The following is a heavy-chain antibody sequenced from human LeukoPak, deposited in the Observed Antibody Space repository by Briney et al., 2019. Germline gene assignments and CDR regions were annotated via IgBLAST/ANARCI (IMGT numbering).Heavy chain of an antibody. CDR1: GFTFSSYA. J-gene: IGHJ6*02. V-gene: IGHV3-66*01. CDR2: IYSGGST. CDR3: ARGPFDWLLSYYGMDV. D-gene: IGHD3-9*01. Sequence: PGGSLRLSCVASGFTFSSYAMSWVRQAPGKGLEWVSVIYSGGSTYYADSVKGRFTISRDNAKNSLYLQMNSLRAEDTAVYYCARGPFDWLLSYYGMDVWGQGTTVTVSS.